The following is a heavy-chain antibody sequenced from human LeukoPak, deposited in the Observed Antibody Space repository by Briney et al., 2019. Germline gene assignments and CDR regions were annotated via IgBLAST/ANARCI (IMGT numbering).Heavy chain of an antibody. CDR1: GFTFSDNY. CDR2: ISSSGNTT. J-gene: IGHJ4*02. CDR3: ARDGGSAWFLDY. V-gene: IGHV3-11*04. Sequence: AGSLRRSGSAAGFTFSDNYMSWIRQAPGNGLEWVSYISSSGNTTYNADSVKGRFSITRDNAKNSLYLQMNRLRAEDTAVYYCARDGGSAWFLDYWGQGTLVTVSS. D-gene: IGHD6-19*01.